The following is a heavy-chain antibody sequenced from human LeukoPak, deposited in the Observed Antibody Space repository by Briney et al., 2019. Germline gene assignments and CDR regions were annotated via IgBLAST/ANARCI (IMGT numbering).Heavy chain of an antibody. D-gene: IGHD5-12*01. Sequence: GGSLRLSCAASGFTFSSYAMSWVRQAPGKGLEWVSTISGSGGSTHYADSVKGRFTISRDNSKNTLYLQMNSLRAEDTAVYYCARFAIPQLVAPTPFDYWGQGTLVTVS. J-gene: IGHJ4*02. CDR2: ISGSGGST. CDR3: ARFAIPQLVAPTPFDY. CDR1: GFTFSSYA. V-gene: IGHV3-23*01.